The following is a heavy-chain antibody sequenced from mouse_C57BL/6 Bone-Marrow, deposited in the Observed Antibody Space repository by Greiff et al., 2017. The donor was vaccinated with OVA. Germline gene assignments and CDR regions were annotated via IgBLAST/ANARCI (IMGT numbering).Heavy chain of an antibody. Sequence: EVHLVESGGDLVKPGGSLKLSCAASGFTFSSYGMSWVRQTPDKRLEWVATISSGGSYTYYPDSVKGRFTISRDNAKNTLYLQMSSLKSEDTAMYYCARRSLNYYGSREYFDVWGTGTTVTVSS. CDR3: ARRSLNYYGSREYFDV. CDR2: ISSGGSYT. J-gene: IGHJ1*03. CDR1: GFTFSSYG. D-gene: IGHD1-1*01. V-gene: IGHV5-6*01.